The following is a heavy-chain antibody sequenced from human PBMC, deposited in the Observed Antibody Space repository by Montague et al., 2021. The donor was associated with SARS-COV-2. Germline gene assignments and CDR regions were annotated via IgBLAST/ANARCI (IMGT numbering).Heavy chain of an antibody. J-gene: IGHJ3*02. V-gene: IGHV4-34*01. Sequence: SETLSLTCAVSRGSFSNYYWTWTRQSPGKGLEWIGEINQGGAPNXTPSLKSRVTISLDTSKKQISLNLNSVTVADTAVFFCERGRPVQGSFRHFDSISSGALDIWGQGSLVIVSS. CDR3: ERGRPVQGSFRHFDSISSGALDI. CDR2: INQGGAP. D-gene: IGHD3-9*01. CDR1: RGSFSNYY.